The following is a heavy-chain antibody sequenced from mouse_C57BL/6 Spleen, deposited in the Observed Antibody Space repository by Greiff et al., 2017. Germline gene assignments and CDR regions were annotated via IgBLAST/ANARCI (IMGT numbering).Heavy chain of an antibody. V-gene: IGHV5-4*03. CDR1: GFTFSSYA. Sequence: EVKVVESGGGLVKPGGSLKLSCAASGFTFSSYAMSWVRQTPEKRLEWVATISDGGSYNYNPANVNGRFTISRDNAKNNLYLQMSHLKSEDTSMYYCARADYGRGYFDVWGTGTTVTVSS. J-gene: IGHJ1*03. CDR2: ISDGGSYN. CDR3: ARADYGRGYFDV. D-gene: IGHD1-1*01.